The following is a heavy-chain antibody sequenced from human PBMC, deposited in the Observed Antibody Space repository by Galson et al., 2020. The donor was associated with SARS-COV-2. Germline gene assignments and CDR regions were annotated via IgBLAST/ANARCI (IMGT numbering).Heavy chain of an antibody. CDR3: ARGRTDIHMIVVIATSASYYFDS. CDR2: INHRGGT. V-gene: IGHV4-34*01. D-gene: IGHD2-21*01. J-gene: IGHJ4*02. CDR1: GGSFSGYL. Sequence: PSETLSLTCAVYGGSFSGYLWSWIRQPPGKGPEWIGEINHRGGTNYNPSLKSRVTISTDTSKNQFSLRLTSVTAADTAVYYCARGRTDIHMIVVIATSASYYFDSWGQGNLVTVSS.